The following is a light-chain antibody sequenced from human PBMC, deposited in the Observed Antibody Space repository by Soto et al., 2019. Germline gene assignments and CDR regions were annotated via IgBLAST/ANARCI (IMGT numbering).Light chain of an antibody. CDR1: DSDVGAYNS. V-gene: IGLV2-23*01. Sequence: QSALAQPASVSGSPGQSITISCTGTDSDVGAYNSVSWYQQHPHKAPRLIIYKGTRRPSGISYRFSGSTSGNAASLTISALQADDEADYFCCSSAPESTYVFGTGTKLNVL. CDR2: KGT. CDR3: CSSAPESTYV. J-gene: IGLJ1*01.